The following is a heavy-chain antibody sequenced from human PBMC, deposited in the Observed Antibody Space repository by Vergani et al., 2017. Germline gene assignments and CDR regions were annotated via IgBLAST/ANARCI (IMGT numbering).Heavy chain of an antibody. CDR3: AKGDYGITRDRGIIMKRGWFDT. J-gene: IGHJ5*02. V-gene: IGHV4-34*02. CDR2: INHSGGT. Sequence: QVQLRQWGAGLVKPSETLSLTCGIYGDSLRGHYWSWIRQSPGKGLEWIGQINHSGGTNYNPSLKSRVTISIDTSKNQFSLKLTSVSAADAAVYYCAKGDYGITRDRGIIMKRGWFDTWGQGTQVIVSS. D-gene: IGHD3-10*01. CDR1: GDSLRGHY.